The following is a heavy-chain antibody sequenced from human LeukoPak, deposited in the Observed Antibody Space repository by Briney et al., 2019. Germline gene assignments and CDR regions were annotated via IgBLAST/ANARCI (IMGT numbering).Heavy chain of an antibody. V-gene: IGHV1-3*01. CDR2: INAGNGNT. CDR1: GYTFTSYA. CDR3: AREDYGSGSWPMDV. J-gene: IGHJ6*02. D-gene: IGHD3-10*01. Sequence: ASVTVSCKASGYTFTSYAMHWVRQAPGQRLEWMGWINAGNGNTKYSQKFQGRVTITRDTSASTAYMELSSLRSEDTAVYYCAREDYGSGSWPMDVWGQGTTVTVSS.